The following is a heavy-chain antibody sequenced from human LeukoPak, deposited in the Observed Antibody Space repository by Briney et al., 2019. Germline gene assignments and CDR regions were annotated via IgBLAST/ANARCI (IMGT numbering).Heavy chain of an antibody. CDR2: INHSGST. V-gene: IGHV4-34*01. CDR1: GGSFSGYY. J-gene: IGHJ5*02. Sequence: SETLSLTCAVYGGSFSGYYWSWIRQPPGKGLEWIGEINHSGSTNYNPYLKSRVTISVDTSKNQFSLKLSSVTAADTAVYYCARAGLGYCSGGSCYWFDPWGQGTLVTVSS. D-gene: IGHD2-15*01. CDR3: ARAGLGYCSGGSCYWFDP.